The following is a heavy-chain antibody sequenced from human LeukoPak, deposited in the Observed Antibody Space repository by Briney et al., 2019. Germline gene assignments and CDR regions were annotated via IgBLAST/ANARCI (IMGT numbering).Heavy chain of an antibody. D-gene: IGHD5-12*01. V-gene: IGHV4-39*07. CDR3: ARSGSGYLRYYFDY. CDR1: SGSISTSNCY. J-gene: IGHJ4*02. CDR2: IFYSGST. Sequence: SETLSLTCTVSSGSISTSNCYWGWVRQPPGKALEWIGNIFYSGSTYYSPSLKSRVTISLDTSKNQFSLKLRSVTAADTAVYYCARSGSGYLRYYFDYWGQGTLVTVSS.